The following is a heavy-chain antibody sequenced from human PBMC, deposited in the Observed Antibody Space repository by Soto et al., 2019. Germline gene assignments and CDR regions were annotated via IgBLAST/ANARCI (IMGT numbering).Heavy chain of an antibody. D-gene: IGHD2-21*01. CDR1: GGSFSGYY. J-gene: IGHJ4*02. CDR3: ARGTGGDPNDY. CDR2: INHSGST. V-gene: IGHV4-34*01. Sequence: QVQLQQWGAGLLKPSETLSLTCVVYGGSFSGYYWSWIRQPPGKGLEWIGEINHSGSTNYNPSLKSRVTISVDTSKNQFSLKLSSVTAADTAVYYCARGTGGDPNDYWGQGTLVTVSS.